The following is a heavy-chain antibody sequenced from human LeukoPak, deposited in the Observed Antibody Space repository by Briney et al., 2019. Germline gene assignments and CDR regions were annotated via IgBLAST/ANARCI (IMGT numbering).Heavy chain of an antibody. V-gene: IGHV3-7*01. CDR2: IKQDESKT. J-gene: IGHJ5*02. CDR3: ARDASLYCSGDSCYWAFDR. Sequence: GGSLRLSCAASGFIFTNYWMSWVRQAPGKGLEWVANIKQDESKTYYVDSVKGRFTISRDNAKNSLYLQMNSLRVEDTAVYYCARDASLYCSGDSCYWAFDRWGQGTLVTASS. CDR1: GFIFTNYW. D-gene: IGHD2-15*01.